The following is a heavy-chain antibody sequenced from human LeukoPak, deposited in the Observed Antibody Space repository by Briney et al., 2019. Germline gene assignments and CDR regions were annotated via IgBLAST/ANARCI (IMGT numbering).Heavy chain of an antibody. CDR2: INQESTET. CDR3: AREVDRSFDS. Sequence: PRGSLRLSCAASGFRFTAFWMSWVRQAPGKGPEWVANINQESTETYYVDSVRGRFTISRDNAKNSLSLQMNSLRVEDTAVYYCAREVDRSFDSWGQGTLVTVSS. J-gene: IGHJ4*02. CDR1: GFRFTAFW. D-gene: IGHD2-15*01. V-gene: IGHV3-7*01.